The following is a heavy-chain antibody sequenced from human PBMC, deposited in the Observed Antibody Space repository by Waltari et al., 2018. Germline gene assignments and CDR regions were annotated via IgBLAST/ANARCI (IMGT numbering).Heavy chain of an antibody. CDR1: GFTFSSYE. CDR2: ISSSGSPI. D-gene: IGHD6-13*01. J-gene: IGHJ4*02. CDR3: AREVASAGTDYYFDY. V-gene: IGHV3-48*03. Sequence: EVQLVESGGGLVQPGGSLRLSCAASGFTFSSYEMNWVRQAPGKGREWVSYISSSGSPIYYADSVKGRFTISRDNAKSSLYLQMNSLRAEDTAVYYCAREVASAGTDYYFDYWGQGTLVTVSS.